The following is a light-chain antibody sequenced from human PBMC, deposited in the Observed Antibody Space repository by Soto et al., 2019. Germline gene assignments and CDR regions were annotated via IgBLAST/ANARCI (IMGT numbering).Light chain of an antibody. J-gene: IGLJ1*01. Sequence: QSALTQPPSASGSPGQSVAISCTGTASDIGGYNFVSWYHQHPGKAPKLMIYEVNKRPSGVPDRFSGSKSGNTASLTVSGLQAEDEADYYCSAHGGTNPYVFGTGTKVTVL. V-gene: IGLV2-8*01. CDR2: EVN. CDR3: SAHGGTNPYV. CDR1: ASDIGGYNF.